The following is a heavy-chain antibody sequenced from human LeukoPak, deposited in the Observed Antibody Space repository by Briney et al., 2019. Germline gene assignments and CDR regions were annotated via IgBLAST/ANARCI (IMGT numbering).Heavy chain of an antibody. CDR2: INHSGST. Sequence: SETLSLTCAVYGGSFSGYYWSWICQPPGKGLEWIGEINHSGSTNYNPSLKSRVTISVDTSKNQFSLKLSSVTAADTAVYYCARFTYYYDSSGHYYYYYYMDVWGKGTTVTVSS. CDR1: GGSFSGYY. D-gene: IGHD3-22*01. V-gene: IGHV4-34*01. J-gene: IGHJ6*03. CDR3: ARFTYYYDSSGHYYYYYYMDV.